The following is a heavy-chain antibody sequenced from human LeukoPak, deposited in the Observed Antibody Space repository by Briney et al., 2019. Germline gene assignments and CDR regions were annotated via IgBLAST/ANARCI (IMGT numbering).Heavy chain of an antibody. J-gene: IGHJ4*02. D-gene: IGHD6-13*01. Sequence: GGSLRLSCAASGFTFSNYNMNWVRQAPGKGLEWVSYISSSTIYYADSVKGRFTISRDNAKNSLYLQMNSLRAEDTAVYYCAREQRLVMSYMWGQGTLVTVSS. CDR1: GFTFSNYN. V-gene: IGHV3-48*01. CDR2: ISSSTI. CDR3: AREQRLVMSYM.